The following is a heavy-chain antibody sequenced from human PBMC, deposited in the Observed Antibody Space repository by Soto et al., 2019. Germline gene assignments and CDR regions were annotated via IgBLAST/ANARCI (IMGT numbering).Heavy chain of an antibody. D-gene: IGHD3-3*01. J-gene: IGHJ4*02. CDR2: IWYDGSNK. Sequence: GGSLRLSCAASGFTFSSYGMHWVRQAPGKGLEWVAVIWYDGSNKYYADSVKGRFTISRDNSKNTLYLQMNSLRAEETAVYYCARAFDYDFWSGFPFDWGQGTLVTVSS. CDR3: ARAFDYDFWSGFPFD. V-gene: IGHV3-33*01. CDR1: GFTFSSYG.